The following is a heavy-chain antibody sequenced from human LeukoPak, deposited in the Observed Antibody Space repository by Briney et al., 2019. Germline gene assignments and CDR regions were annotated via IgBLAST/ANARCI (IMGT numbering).Heavy chain of an antibody. Sequence: ASVKVSCKASGGTFSSYAISRVRQAPGQGLEWMGRIIPIFGTANYAQKFQGRVTITTDESTSPAYMELSSLRSEDTAVYYCARVGGIERWLQLGAFDIWGQGTMVTVSS. J-gene: IGHJ3*02. D-gene: IGHD5-24*01. CDR2: IIPIFGTA. V-gene: IGHV1-69*05. CDR1: GGTFSSYA. CDR3: ARVGGIERWLQLGAFDI.